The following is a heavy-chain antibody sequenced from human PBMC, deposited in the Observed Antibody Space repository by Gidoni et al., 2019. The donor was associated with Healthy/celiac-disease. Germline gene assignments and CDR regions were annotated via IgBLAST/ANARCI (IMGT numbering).Heavy chain of an antibody. CDR3: VKSRGPYYHYYGVDV. CDR1: GFSFDDYA. J-gene: IGHJ6*02. Sequence: EVQLVESGGGLVQSGRSLRLSCAASGFSFDDYAMHWVRQGPGKGLEWVSGIDWNSGSIDYADSAKGRFTISRDNAKNSLFLQMNSLRVEDTALYYCVKSRGPYYHYYGVDVWGPGTTGTVSS. CDR2: IDWNSGSI. V-gene: IGHV3-9*01.